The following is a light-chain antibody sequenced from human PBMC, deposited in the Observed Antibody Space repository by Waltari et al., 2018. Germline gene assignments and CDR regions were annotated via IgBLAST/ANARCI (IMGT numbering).Light chain of an antibody. CDR2: DVS. Sequence: QSALTQPRSVSGSPGQSVTISCTGTSSDAGGYNYVSWYQQHPGKAPKLMIYDVSQRPSGVPDRFSGSKSGNTASLTISGLQAEDEADYYCCSYAGSYTVVFGGGTKLTVL. CDR1: SSDAGGYNY. J-gene: IGLJ2*01. CDR3: CSYAGSYTVV. V-gene: IGLV2-11*01.